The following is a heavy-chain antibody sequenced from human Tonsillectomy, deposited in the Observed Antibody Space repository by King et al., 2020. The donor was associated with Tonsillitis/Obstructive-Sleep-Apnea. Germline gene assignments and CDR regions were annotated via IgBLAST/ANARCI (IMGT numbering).Heavy chain of an antibody. Sequence: VQLQESGPGLVKPSGTLSLTCTVSGGALSSYYWGRVRQPPGEGLEGIGYIYFSGGHHYNPPLQSRVTLSVDTSKNQFSLKLSSVTAADTAVYYCARTSDFWTPGWYFDLWGRGTLVTVSS. CDR1: GGALSSYY. CDR3: ARTSDFWTPGWYFDL. D-gene: IGHD3-3*01. CDR2: IYFSGGH. V-gene: IGHV4-59*01. J-gene: IGHJ2*01.